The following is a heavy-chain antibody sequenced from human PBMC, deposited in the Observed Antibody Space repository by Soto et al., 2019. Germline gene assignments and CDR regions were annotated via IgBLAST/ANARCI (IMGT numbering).Heavy chain of an antibody. D-gene: IGHD3-10*01. CDR2: IYYSGST. Sequence: QVQLQESGPGLVKPSETLSLTCTVSGGSISSYYWSWIRQPPGKGLEWIGCIYYSGSTNYNPSLMSRVTISADTSKNQFSLKLSSVTAADTAVYYCAGDPDYYGSGSYFDYWGQGTLVTVSS. CDR3: AGDPDYYGSGSYFDY. CDR1: GGSISSYY. J-gene: IGHJ4*02. V-gene: IGHV4-59*01.